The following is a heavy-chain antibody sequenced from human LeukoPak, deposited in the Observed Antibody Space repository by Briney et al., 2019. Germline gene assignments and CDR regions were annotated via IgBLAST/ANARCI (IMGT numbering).Heavy chain of an antibody. D-gene: IGHD5-24*01. CDR1: GFAFSSYG. CDR2: ISSGSGDSI. Sequence: GGSLRLSCAASGFAFSSYGMHWVRQAPGKGLEWLSYISSGSGDSIYYADSVKGRFTISRDNAKNSLFLQMSSLKAEDTAVYYCAREGERATTYAPWGQGTLVTVSS. V-gene: IGHV3-48*04. J-gene: IGHJ5*02. CDR3: AREGERATTYAP.